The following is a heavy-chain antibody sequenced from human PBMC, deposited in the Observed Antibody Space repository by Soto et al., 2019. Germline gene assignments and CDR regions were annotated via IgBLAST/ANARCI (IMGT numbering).Heavy chain of an antibody. D-gene: IGHD5-12*01. V-gene: IGHV4-38-2*01. CDR3: ASLVATIDSYYYYGMDV. CDR1: GYSISSGYY. CDR2: IYHSGST. Sequence: PSETLSLTCAVSGYSISSGYYWGWIRQPPGKGLEWIGSIYHSGSTYYNPSLKSRVTISVDTSKNQFSLKLSSVTAADTAMYYCASLVATIDSYYYYGMDVWGQGTTVTVSS. J-gene: IGHJ6*02.